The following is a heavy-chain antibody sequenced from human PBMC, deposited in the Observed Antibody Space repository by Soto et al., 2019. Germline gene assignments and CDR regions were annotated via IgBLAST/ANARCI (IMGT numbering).Heavy chain of an antibody. CDR3: AREGMFHYETADYYPSNYGLDV. CDR1: GFSFTNYY. CDR2: IFPKSGGT. Sequence: QELLMQSGADMKKPGASVKVSRKSSGFSFTNYYLHWVRQAPGQGPEWMGWIFPKSGGTRSAQRFRDRLTLTTDTSITTAYLELTSLSPDDTAIYFCAREGMFHYETADYYPSNYGLDVWGQGTTVTVPS. V-gene: IGHV1-2*02. J-gene: IGHJ6*02. D-gene: IGHD3-9*01.